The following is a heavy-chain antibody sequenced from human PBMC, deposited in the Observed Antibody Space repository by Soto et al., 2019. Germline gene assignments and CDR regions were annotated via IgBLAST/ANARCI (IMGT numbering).Heavy chain of an antibody. D-gene: IGHD6-13*01. CDR1: GYTFTSYA. CDR2: INTGNGNT. V-gene: IGHV1-3*04. Sequence: QVQLVQSGAEVKKPGASVKVSCKTSGYTFTSYAMHWLRQAPGQRLEWMGWINTGNGNTRFSQNFQGRVTITRDTSASTAYMELSSLRSEDPAVYYCAGDPGGSSWYGAYWGQGTLVTVSS. CDR3: AGDPGGSSWYGAY. J-gene: IGHJ4*02.